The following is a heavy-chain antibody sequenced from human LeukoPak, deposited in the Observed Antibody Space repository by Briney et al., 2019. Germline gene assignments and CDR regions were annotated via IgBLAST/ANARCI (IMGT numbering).Heavy chain of an antibody. Sequence: PGGSLILSCAASGITFSTFAMSWVRQAPGRGLECVSVISGGGDRTYYAETVRGRFTISRDNSKDTLYLQMSSPRADDTAIYYCAKGLSAYGTGFDYWGQGTLVTVSS. CDR2: ISGGGDRT. CDR3: AKGLSAYGTGFDY. V-gene: IGHV3-23*01. J-gene: IGHJ4*02. D-gene: IGHD5-12*01. CDR1: GITFSTFA.